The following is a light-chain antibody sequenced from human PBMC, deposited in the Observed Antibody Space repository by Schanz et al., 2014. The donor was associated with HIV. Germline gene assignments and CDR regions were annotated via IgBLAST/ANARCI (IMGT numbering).Light chain of an antibody. CDR3: QSYDSSLSGSV. CDR1: SSDVGSYNL. CDR2: EVS. J-gene: IGLJ3*02. Sequence: QSALTQPPSASGSPGQSVTISCTGTSSDVGSYNLVSWYQQHPGKAPKLMIYEVSKRPSGVPDRFSGSKSGTSASLAITGLQAEDEADYYCQSYDSSLSGSVFGGGTKLTVL. V-gene: IGLV2-8*01.